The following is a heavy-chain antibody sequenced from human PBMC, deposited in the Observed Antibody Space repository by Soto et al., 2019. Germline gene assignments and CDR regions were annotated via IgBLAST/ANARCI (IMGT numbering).Heavy chain of an antibody. CDR1: GDSVSSNSAA. CDR3: ARDEWLAYYYYYGMDV. D-gene: IGHD6-19*01. CDR2: TYYRSKWYN. J-gene: IGHJ6*02. V-gene: IGHV6-1*01. Sequence: QTLSLTCVISGDSVSSNSAAWNWIRQSPSRGLEWLGRTYYRSKWYNDYAVSVKSRITINPDTSKNQFSLQLNSVTPEDTAVYYCARDEWLAYYYYYGMDVWGQGTTVTVSS.